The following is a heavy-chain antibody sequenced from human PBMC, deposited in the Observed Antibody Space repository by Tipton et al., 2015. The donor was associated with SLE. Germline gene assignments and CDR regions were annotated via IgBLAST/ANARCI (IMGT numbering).Heavy chain of an antibody. CDR1: GGSINTYY. J-gene: IGHJ4*02. CDR3: ARGSSGYQHVDY. CDR2: IYYSGNT. V-gene: IGHV4-59*12. Sequence: TLSLTCTVSGGSINTYYWSWIRQPPGKGLEWIGYIYYSGNTFYNPSLKSRVTISLDTSKNQFSLNLRSVTAADTAVYYCARGSSGYQHVDYWGQGTLVTVSS. D-gene: IGHD3-22*01.